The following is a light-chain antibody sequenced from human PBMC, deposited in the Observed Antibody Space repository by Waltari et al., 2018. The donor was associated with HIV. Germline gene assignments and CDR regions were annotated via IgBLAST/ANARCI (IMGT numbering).Light chain of an antibody. J-gene: IGLJ1*01. CDR1: SKDVGGYTSVSWNY. Sequence: QSALTQPRSVSGSPGQSVTISCTGSSKDVGGYTSVSWNYVSWYQQHPGKAPKFILYDGSDGPAGVPDRFSGSKSDNAASLTISGLQVEDEADYYCCSYAGSSSFRVFGTGTKVSVL. CDR3: CSYAGSSSFRV. CDR2: DGS. V-gene: IGLV2-11*01.